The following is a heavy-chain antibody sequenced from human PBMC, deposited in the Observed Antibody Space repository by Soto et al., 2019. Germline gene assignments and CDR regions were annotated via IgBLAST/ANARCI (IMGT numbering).Heavy chain of an antibody. CDR3: AREGLNVASYGMDV. CDR2: IIPIFGTA. V-gene: IGHV1-69*13. Sequence: GASVKVSCKASGGTFSSYAISWVRQAPGQGLEWMGGIIPIFGTANYAQKFQGRVTITADESTSTAYIELSSLRSEDTAVYYCAREGLNVASYGMDVWGQGTTVTVSS. D-gene: IGHD5-12*01. CDR1: GGTFSSYA. J-gene: IGHJ6*02.